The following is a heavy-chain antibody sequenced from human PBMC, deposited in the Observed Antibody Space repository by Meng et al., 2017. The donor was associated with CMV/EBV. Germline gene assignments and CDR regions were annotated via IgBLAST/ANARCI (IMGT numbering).Heavy chain of an antibody. D-gene: IGHD1-26*01. CDR1: GGSFSGYY. J-gene: IGHJ5*02. V-gene: IGHV4-34*01. Sequence: QLHLPRWGRRLLRLAHTLSLTCAVYGGSFSGYYWSWIRQPPGKGLEWIGEINHSGSTNYNPSLKSRVTISVDTSKNQFSLKLSSVTAADTAVYYCARGVGGWFDPWGQGTLVTVSS. CDR2: INHSGST. CDR3: ARGVGGWFDP.